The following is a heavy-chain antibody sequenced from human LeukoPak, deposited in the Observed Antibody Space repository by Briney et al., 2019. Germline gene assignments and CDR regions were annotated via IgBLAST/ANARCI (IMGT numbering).Heavy chain of an antibody. Sequence: SETMFLTCTVSGGSISSYYWSWIRQPAGKGLEWIRRIYTSGSTNYNPSLKSRVTMSVDTSKNQFSLKLSSVTAADTAVYYCARAEGAGYNLGAFDIWGQGTVVTVSS. J-gene: IGHJ3*02. CDR3: ARAEGAGYNLGAFDI. V-gene: IGHV4-4*07. CDR1: GGSISSYY. D-gene: IGHD5-24*01. CDR2: IYTSGST.